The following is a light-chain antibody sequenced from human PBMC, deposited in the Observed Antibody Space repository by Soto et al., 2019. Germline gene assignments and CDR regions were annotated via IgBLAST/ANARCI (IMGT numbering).Light chain of an antibody. J-gene: IGLJ3*02. V-gene: IGLV2-8*01. Sequence: QSALTQPPSASGSPGQSVTISCTGTSSDVGAYNYVSWFQQHPGKAPKLMIYEVSKRPSGVPDRFSGSKSGNTASLTVSGLQAEEEADYYCSSIPCWNNCWVFGGGTKVNVL. CDR1: SSDVGAYNY. CDR3: SSIPCWNNCWV. CDR2: EVS.